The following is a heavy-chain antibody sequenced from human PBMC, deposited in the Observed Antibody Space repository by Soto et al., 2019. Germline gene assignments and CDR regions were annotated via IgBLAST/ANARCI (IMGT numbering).Heavy chain of an antibody. CDR3: ARGKGMEENYYYYGMDV. CDR2: INGVNGNT. J-gene: IGHJ6*02. CDR1: GYSFSTHS. V-gene: IGHV1-3*01. Sequence: ASVKVSCKASGYSFSTHSIHWVRQAPGQGLEWMGWINGVNGNTKYSQKFRDRVTITRDASASTCYMELSSLRSEDTAVYYCARGKGMEENYYYYGMDVWGQGTTVTVSS. D-gene: IGHD1-1*01.